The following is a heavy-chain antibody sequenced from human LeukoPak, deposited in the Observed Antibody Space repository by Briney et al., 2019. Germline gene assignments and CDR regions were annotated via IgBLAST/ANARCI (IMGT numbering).Heavy chain of an antibody. V-gene: IGHV3-13*01. J-gene: IGHJ3*02. CDR2: TGTTGDT. CDR1: GFIFSSYD. D-gene: IGHD6-19*01. CDR3: TRGRPGSGWGTLGFDI. Sequence: GGSLRLSCAASGFIFSSYDMHWVRQATGKGLEWVSGTGTTGDTYYPGSVKGRFTISREDAKNSLYLQMNSLRVGDTAVYFCTRGRPGSGWGTLGFDIWGQGTMVTVSS.